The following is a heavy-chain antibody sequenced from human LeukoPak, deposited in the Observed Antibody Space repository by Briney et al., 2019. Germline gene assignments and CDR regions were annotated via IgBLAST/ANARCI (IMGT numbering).Heavy chain of an antibody. CDR2: IKQDGSEK. V-gene: IGHV3-7*01. CDR1: GFTFSSYW. CDR3: ARAKRGVRGVMRLYYYYYMDV. J-gene: IGHJ6*03. Sequence: PGGSLRLSCAASGFTFSSYWMSWVRQAPGKGLEWVANIKQDGSEKYYVDSVKGRFTISRDNAKNSLYLQMNSLRAEDTAVYYCARAKRGVRGVMRLYYYYYMDVWGKGTTVTISS. D-gene: IGHD3-10*01.